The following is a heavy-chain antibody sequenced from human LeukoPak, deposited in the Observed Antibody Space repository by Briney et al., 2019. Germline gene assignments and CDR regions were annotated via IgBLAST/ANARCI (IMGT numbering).Heavy chain of an antibody. D-gene: IGHD1-14*01. V-gene: IGHV1-46*01. CDR2: IDPSGVTT. CDR3: ATPNNIDAFDI. Sequence: ASVKVSCKASGYTLTSYYIHWVRQAPGRGLEWMGIIDPSGVTTNYAQNFQGRVTMTRDTSTSTVYMELSSLRSEDTAVYYCATPNNIDAFDIWGQGTMVTVSS. J-gene: IGHJ3*02. CDR1: GYTLTSYY.